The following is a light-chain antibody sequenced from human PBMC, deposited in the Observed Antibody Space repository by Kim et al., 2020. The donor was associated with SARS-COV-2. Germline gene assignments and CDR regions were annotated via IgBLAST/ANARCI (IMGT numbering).Light chain of an antibody. CDR2: DVS. V-gene: IGLV2-11*01. Sequence: GQSVTISCTGTSSDVGGYNYVSWYQQHPGKAPKRMIYDVSKRPSGVPDRFSGSKSGNTASLTISGLQAEDEADYYCCSYAGSYNWVFGGGTQLTVL. CDR3: CSYAGSYNWV. CDR1: SSDVGGYNY. J-gene: IGLJ3*02.